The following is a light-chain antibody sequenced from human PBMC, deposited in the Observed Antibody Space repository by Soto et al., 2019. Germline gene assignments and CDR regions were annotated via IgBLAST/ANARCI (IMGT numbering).Light chain of an antibody. CDR2: WAS. CDR1: QSVLSSSNNKNY. Sequence: DVVLTQSPDSLAVSLGESVTINCKSSQSVLSSSNNKNYLAWYQQKPGQPHKLLIYWASTLESGVPDRFSGSGSGTDFTLTINTLQAEDVSVYYCQQDYDSLRTFGQGTKVQIK. J-gene: IGKJ1*01. CDR3: QQDYDSLRT. V-gene: IGKV4-1*01.